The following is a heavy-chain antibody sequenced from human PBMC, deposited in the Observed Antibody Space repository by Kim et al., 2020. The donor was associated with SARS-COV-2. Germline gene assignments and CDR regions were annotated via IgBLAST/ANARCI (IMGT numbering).Heavy chain of an antibody. CDR3: AKDPNRYPTPSFDY. J-gene: IGHJ4*02. V-gene: IGHV3-9*01. Sequence: GGSLRLSCAASGFTFDDYAMHWVRQAPGKGLEWVSGISWNSGSIGYADSVKGRFTISRDNAKNSLYLQMNSLRAEDTALYYCAKDPNRYPTPSFDYWGQGTLVTVSS. D-gene: IGHD2-2*02. CDR1: GFTFDDYA. CDR2: ISWNSGSI.